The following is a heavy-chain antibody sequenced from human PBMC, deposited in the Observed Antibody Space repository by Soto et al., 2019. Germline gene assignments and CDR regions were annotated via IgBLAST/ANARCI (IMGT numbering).Heavy chain of an antibody. CDR1: GGTLSSYT. D-gene: IGHD2-2*01. CDR3: ARDKGYCSDTSYPDLDY. V-gene: IGHV1-69*04. Sequence: SVKVSCKASGGTLSSYTFSWVRQAPGQGLEWMGRVIPNLGVTNYAKKFQGRFTIVVDTSTSTAYMELNSLRYEDTAVYYCARDKGYCSDTSYPDLDYWGQGTLVTVSS. CDR2: VIPNLGVT. J-gene: IGHJ4*02.